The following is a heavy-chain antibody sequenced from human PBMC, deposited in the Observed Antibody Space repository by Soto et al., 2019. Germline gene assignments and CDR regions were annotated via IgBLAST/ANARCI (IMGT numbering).Heavy chain of an antibody. CDR3: ARRGGSSSGYYYYAMDV. D-gene: IGHD6-6*01. CDR1: SDSMNSGGYY. Sequence: PSETLSLTCSVSSDSMNSGGYYWSWIRQHPWKGLEWIGYIYSNGDTYYNPSLKSRVTISVDTSKNQFSLNLTSVTAADTAVYYCARRGGSSSGYYYYAMDVWGQGXTVTVS. CDR2: IYSNGDT. J-gene: IGHJ6*02. V-gene: IGHV4-31*03.